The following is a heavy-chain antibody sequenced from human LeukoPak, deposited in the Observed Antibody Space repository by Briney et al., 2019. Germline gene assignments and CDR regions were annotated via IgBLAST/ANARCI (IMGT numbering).Heavy chain of an antibody. V-gene: IGHV3-23*01. Sequence: GGSLRLSCAASGFTFSTYAMSWVRQAPGKGLEWVSDLRGSGTDTYYADSVRGRFTISRDNSKNTLYLQMNSLRAEDTAIYYCAKTSRVNSGYDSPFDYWGQGTLVTVSS. CDR2: LRGSGTDT. D-gene: IGHD5-12*01. J-gene: IGHJ4*02. CDR3: AKTSRVNSGYDSPFDY. CDR1: GFTFSTYA.